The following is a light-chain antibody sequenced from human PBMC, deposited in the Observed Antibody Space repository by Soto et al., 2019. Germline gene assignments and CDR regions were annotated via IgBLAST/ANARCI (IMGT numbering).Light chain of an antibody. J-gene: IGKJ1*01. Sequence: EIVMTQSPATLSVSPGERATLSCRASQSVYSNLAWYQQKPGQAPRLLIYGASTRATGIPARFSGSGSGTEFILTISSLQSEDFAVYYCQQYNNWPPWTFGQGTKVEIK. CDR1: QSVYSN. CDR2: GAS. CDR3: QQYNNWPPWT. V-gene: IGKV3-15*01.